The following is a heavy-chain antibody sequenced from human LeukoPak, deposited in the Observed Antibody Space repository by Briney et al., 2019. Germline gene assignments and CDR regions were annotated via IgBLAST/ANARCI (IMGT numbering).Heavy chain of an antibody. CDR3: ARTQLNSYYYYMDV. V-gene: IGHV3-21*01. CDR1: GFTFGTDS. CDR2: VSISSSYI. D-gene: IGHD2-2*01. Sequence: GRSLRLSCAASGFTFGTDSMSWVRQAPGEGLEWVSSVSISSSYINYADSLKGRFTISRDNAKNSLYLQMNSLRAEDTAVYYCARTQLNSYYYYMDVWGKGTTVTVSS. J-gene: IGHJ6*03.